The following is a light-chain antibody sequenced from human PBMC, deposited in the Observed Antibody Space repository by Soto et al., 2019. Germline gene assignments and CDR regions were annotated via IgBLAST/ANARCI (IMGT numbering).Light chain of an antibody. CDR3: SAYSGGNIVV. Sequence: QSALTQPPAASGSPGQSVTISCSGTSGDIGRYDFVSWYQLHPGKVPKLLIYEVDKRPSGVPDRFSGSKSGDRAALTVSGLQPEDEADYHCSAYSGGNIVVFGGGTKVTVL. CDR1: SGDIGRYDF. V-gene: IGLV2-8*01. J-gene: IGLJ2*01. CDR2: EVD.